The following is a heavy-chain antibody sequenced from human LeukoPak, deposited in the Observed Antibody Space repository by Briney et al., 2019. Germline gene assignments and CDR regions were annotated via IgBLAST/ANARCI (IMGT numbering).Heavy chain of an antibody. CDR2: ISSSSSYT. J-gene: IGHJ4*02. CDR3: ARRRPYGSGSPRYFDY. V-gene: IGHV3-11*03. CDR1: GFTFSDYY. Sequence: KPGGSLRLSCAASGFTFSDYYMSWIRQAPGKGMEWVSYISSSSSYTNYADSVKGRFTISRDNAKNSLYLQMNSLRAEDTAVYYCARRRPYGSGSPRYFDYWGQGTLVTVSS. D-gene: IGHD3-10*01.